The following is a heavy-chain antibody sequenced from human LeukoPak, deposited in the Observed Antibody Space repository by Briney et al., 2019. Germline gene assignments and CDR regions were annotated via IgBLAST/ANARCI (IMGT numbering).Heavy chain of an antibody. J-gene: IGHJ4*02. CDR3: ARQLVPVYGSGSYYPWYFDY. CDR2: INAGNGNT. CDR1: GYTFTSYA. D-gene: IGHD3-10*01. Sequence: ASVKVSCKASGYTFTSYAMHWVRQAPGQRLEWMGWINAGNGNTKYSQKFQGRVTITRDTSASTAYTELSSLRSEDTAVYYCARQLVPVYGSGSYYPWYFDYWGQGTLVTVSS. V-gene: IGHV1-3*01.